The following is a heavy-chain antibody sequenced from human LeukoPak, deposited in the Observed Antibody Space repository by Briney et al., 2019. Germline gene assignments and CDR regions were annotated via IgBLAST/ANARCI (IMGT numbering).Heavy chain of an antibody. Sequence: GGSLRLSCTASGFTFGDYTVSWVRQAPGKGLEWVSGINWNGGSTGYADSVKGRFTISRDNAKNSLYLQMNSLRAGDTALYHCARNGGSGSYYYYYMDVWGKGTTVTVFS. D-gene: IGHD1-26*01. CDR1: GFTFGDYT. CDR2: INWNGGST. J-gene: IGHJ6*03. V-gene: IGHV3-20*01. CDR3: ARNGGSGSYYYYYMDV.